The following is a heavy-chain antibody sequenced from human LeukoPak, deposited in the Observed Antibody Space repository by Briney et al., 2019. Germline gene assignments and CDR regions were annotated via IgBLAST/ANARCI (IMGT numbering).Heavy chain of an antibody. CDR1: GYPFTSYN. Sequence: ASVKVSCTSSGYPFTSYNVNGVRQATGPGHEWMGWMNTNSGNTGYSQNFQGRVTMTRDTSISTAYMELSSLMSEDTAVYYCARGLPKAVFGMVIEDWGQGTLVTVSS. J-gene: IGHJ1*01. D-gene: IGHD3-3*01. CDR3: ARGLPKAVFGMVIED. V-gene: IGHV1-8*01. CDR2: MNTNSGNT.